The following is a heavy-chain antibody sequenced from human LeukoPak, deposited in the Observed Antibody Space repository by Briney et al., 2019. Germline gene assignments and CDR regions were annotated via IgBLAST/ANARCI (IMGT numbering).Heavy chain of an antibody. CDR1: GYTFTGYY. CDR2: INPNSGGT. V-gene: IGHV1-2*02. Sequence: GASVKVSCKASGYTFTGYYMHWVRQVPGQALEWMGWINPNSGGTNYAQKFQGRVTMTRDTSITTAYMELSRLGSGDTAVYYCGRGFSSWYLRPYHHEYCGQGTPVPVSS. D-gene: IGHD6-13*01. CDR3: GRGFSSWYLRPYHHEY. J-gene: IGHJ4*02.